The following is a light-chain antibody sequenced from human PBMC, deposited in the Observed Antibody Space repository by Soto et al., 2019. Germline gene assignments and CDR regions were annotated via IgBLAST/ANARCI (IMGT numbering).Light chain of an antibody. J-gene: IGKJ1*01. Sequence: EIVLTQSPATLSLSPGERATLSCRASQTIDTNLAWYQQKPGQAPRLLIFGASTRATGIPARFSGNGSGTEYSLTITSLQPEDDAPDYYQQHNNKRPWTFGQGTKVDIK. V-gene: IGKV3-15*01. CDR2: GAS. CDR1: QTIDTN. CDR3: QQHNNKRPWT.